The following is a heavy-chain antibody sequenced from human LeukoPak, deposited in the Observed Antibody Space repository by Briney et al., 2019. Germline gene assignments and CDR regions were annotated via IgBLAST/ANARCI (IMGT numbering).Heavy chain of an antibody. D-gene: IGHD3/OR15-3a*01. V-gene: IGHV4-39*01. CDR2: IYYSGST. Sequence: SETLSLTCTVSGGSISSSSYYWGRIRQPPGKGLEWIGSIYYSGSTYYNPSLKSRVTISVDTSKNQFSLKLSSVTAADTAVYYCARHRHVDLGDYFDYWGQGTLVTVSS. CDR3: ARHRHVDLGDYFDY. CDR1: GGSISSSSYY. J-gene: IGHJ4*02.